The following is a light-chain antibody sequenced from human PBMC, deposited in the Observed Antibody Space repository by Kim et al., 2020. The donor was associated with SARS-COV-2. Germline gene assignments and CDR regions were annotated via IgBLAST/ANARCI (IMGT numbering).Light chain of an antibody. CDR3: QQYDTDSRT. J-gene: IGKJ1*01. Sequence: ASVGDRVIITCRASQSISNWLAWYQQKPGTAPKLLVHGASTLECGVPSRFSGSGSGTEFTLTISSLQPDDYATYYCQQYDTDSRTFGQGTKVDIK. CDR2: GAS. V-gene: IGKV1-5*01. CDR1: QSISNW.